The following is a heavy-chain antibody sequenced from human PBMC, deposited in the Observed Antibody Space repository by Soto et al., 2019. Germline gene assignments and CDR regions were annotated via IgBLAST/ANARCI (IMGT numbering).Heavy chain of an antibody. J-gene: IGHJ4*02. D-gene: IGHD1-1*01. CDR3: ARGRGLYNSGRSQLDS. V-gene: IGHV1-69*01. Sequence: QVQLVQSGAEVKKPGSSVRVSCKASGDSFSKYTVNWVRQAPRQGLEWVGGVIPRFGTTNFAPTLQGRVTITADQSMNTVYMELSSLRSEDTVLYYYARGRGLYNSGRSQLDSWGQGTLVTVSS. CDR2: VIPRFGTT. CDR1: GDSFSKYT.